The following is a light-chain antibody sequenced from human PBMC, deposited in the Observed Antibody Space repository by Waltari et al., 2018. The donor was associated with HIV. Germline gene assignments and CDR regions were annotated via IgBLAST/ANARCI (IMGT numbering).Light chain of an antibody. V-gene: IGKV3-11*01. CDR2: DAS. Sequence: EIVLTQSPATLSLSPGERATLSCGASQSVRSLIAWYQQKPGQAPRLLIYDASNRATGIPARFSGSGSGTDYTLTISSLEPEDFAVYYCQQRSNWPLTFGGGTKVEI. CDR3: QQRSNWPLT. CDR1: QSVRSL. J-gene: IGKJ4*01.